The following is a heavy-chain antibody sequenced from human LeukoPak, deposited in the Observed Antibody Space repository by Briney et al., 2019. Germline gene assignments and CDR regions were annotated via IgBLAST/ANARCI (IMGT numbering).Heavy chain of an antibody. Sequence: GASLRLSCAASGFTFSSYAMSWVRQAPGKGLEWVSAISGSGGGTYYADSVKGRFTISRDNSKNTLYLQMNSLRAEDTAVYYCAKDQRIPAAIRHFDYWGQGTLVTVSS. CDR3: AKDQRIPAAIRHFDY. V-gene: IGHV3-23*01. CDR2: ISGSGGGT. D-gene: IGHD2-2*02. CDR1: GFTFSSYA. J-gene: IGHJ4*02.